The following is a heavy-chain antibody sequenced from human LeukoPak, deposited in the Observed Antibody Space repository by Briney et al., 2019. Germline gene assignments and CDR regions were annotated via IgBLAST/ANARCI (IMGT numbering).Heavy chain of an antibody. D-gene: IGHD3-10*01. CDR3: VKGGSGSYYSRNWADYFDY. CDR1: GFSFSSYA. V-gene: IGHV3-64D*06. Sequence: GGSLRLSCSASGFSFSSYAMHWVRQAPGKGLEYVSAISNIGGSTYYADSVKDRFTISRDNSRNTLDLQLGSLRAEDTAVYYCVKGGSGSYYSRNWADYFDYWGQGTLVTVSS. J-gene: IGHJ4*02. CDR2: ISNIGGST.